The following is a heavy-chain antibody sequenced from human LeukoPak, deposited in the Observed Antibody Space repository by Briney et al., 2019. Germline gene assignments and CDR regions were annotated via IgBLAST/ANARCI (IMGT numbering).Heavy chain of an antibody. CDR2: ISSSSYI. J-gene: IGHJ4*02. D-gene: IGHD5-18*01. Sequence: SGGSLRLSCAASGFTFSSYSMNWVRQAPGQGLEWVSSISSSSYIYYADSAKGRFTISRDNAKNSLYLQMNSLRAEDTAVYYCATLRAWDTAVDYWGQGTLVTVSS. CDR1: GFTFSSYS. V-gene: IGHV3-21*01. CDR3: ATLRAWDTAVDY.